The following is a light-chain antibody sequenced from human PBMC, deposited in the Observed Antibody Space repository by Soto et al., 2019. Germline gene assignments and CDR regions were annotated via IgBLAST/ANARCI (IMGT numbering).Light chain of an antibody. CDR2: GAS. CDR3: HQYDHWPQT. J-gene: IGKJ1*01. V-gene: IGKV3-15*01. Sequence: EVVITQSTATLSVYPGNRATLSCGASQSVRSYLAWYQQKPGQAPRLLIHGASTRAPGIPARFSGSGSGTDFTLTISSLQSEDFAVYYCHQYDHWPQTFGQGTKVDIK. CDR1: QSVRSY.